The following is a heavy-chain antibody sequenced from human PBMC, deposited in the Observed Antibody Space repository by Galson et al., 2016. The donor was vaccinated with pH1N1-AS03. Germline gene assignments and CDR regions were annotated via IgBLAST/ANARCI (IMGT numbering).Heavy chain of an antibody. CDR3: AKDQSNFYGLDV. CDR2: IPYDGNNK. Sequence: SLRLSCAASGFSFSSYGMHWARQAPGKGLEWVAFIPYDGNNKYYSDSVKGRFTISRDNSKNTVYLQMNSLSAEDTAGYYCAKDQSNFYGLDVWGQGTSVNVSS. V-gene: IGHV3-30*02. CDR1: GFSFSSYG. J-gene: IGHJ6*02.